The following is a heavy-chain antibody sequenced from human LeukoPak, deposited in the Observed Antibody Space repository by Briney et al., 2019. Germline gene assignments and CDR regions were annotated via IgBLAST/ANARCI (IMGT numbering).Heavy chain of an antibody. Sequence: SETLSLTCAVYGGSFSGYYWSWIRQPPGKGLEWIGEINHSGSTNYNPSLKSRVTISVDTSKNQFSLKLSSVTAADTAVYYCARGPYYGSGSYLYWGQGTLVTVSS. CDR1: GGSFSGYY. D-gene: IGHD3-10*01. V-gene: IGHV4-34*01. CDR2: INHSGST. CDR3: ARGPYYGSGSYLY. J-gene: IGHJ4*02.